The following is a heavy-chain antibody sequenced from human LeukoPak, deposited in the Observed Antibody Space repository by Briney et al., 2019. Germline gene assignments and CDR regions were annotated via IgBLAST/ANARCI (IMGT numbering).Heavy chain of an antibody. Sequence: ASVKVSCMASGYTFTSYDLNWVRQATRQRLEWMGWMNPNSGNTGYAQKFQGRVTMTRNTTLSTAYMELSSLRSEDTAVYYCARGKYSSSLDYWGQGTLVTVSS. J-gene: IGHJ4*02. D-gene: IGHD6-13*01. CDR1: GYTFTSYD. CDR3: ARGKYSSSLDY. CDR2: MNPNSGNT. V-gene: IGHV1-8*01.